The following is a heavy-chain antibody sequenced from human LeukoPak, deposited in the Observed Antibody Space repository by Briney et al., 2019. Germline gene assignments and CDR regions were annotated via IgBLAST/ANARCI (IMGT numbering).Heavy chain of an antibody. CDR3: AREGGQDDILTGYPSSNWFDP. CDR1: GFTFSSYS. Sequence: GGSLRLSCAASGFTFSSYSMSWVRQAPGKGLEWVSSISSSSSYIYYADSVKGRFTISRDNAKNSLYLQMNSLRAEDTAVYYCAREGGQDDILTGYPSSNWFDPWGQGTLVTVSS. V-gene: IGHV3-21*01. CDR2: ISSSSSYI. D-gene: IGHD3-9*01. J-gene: IGHJ5*02.